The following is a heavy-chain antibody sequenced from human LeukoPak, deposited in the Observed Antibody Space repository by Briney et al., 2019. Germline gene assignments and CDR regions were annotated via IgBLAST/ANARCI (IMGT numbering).Heavy chain of an antibody. CDR2: ISYDGSNK. J-gene: IGHJ4*02. CDR3: ARGMSMITFGGVIATGGFDY. D-gene: IGHD3-16*02. Sequence: PGGSLRLSCAASGFTFSSYAMHWVRQAPGKGLEWVAVISYDGSNKYYADSVKGRFTISRDNSKNTLYLQMNSLRAENTDLYYCARGMSMITFGGVIATGGFDYWGQGALVTVSS. V-gene: IGHV3-30*04. CDR1: GFTFSSYA.